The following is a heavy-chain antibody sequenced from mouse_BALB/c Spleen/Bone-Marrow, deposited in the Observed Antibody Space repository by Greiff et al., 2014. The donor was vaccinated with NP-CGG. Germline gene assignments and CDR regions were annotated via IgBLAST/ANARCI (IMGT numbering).Heavy chain of an antibody. CDR2: IDPETGGT. CDR3: TREGIYFGYDVPMDY. V-gene: IGHV1-15*01. J-gene: IGHJ4*01. Sequence: VQLQQSGAELVRPGASVTLSCKASGYKFTDYEMHWVKQTPVHGLEWIGSIDPETGGTAYNQNFKGKATLTADRSSTTAYMELCSLTSEDSAVYYCTREGIYFGYDVPMDYWGQGTSVTVSS. CDR1: GYKFTDYE. D-gene: IGHD2-2*01.